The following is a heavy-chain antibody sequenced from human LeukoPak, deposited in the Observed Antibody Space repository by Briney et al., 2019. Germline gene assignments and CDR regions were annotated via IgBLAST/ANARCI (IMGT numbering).Heavy chain of an antibody. V-gene: IGHV1-58*01. CDR1: GSTFGTSA. J-gene: IGHJ4*02. CDR3: AAGRTIWDFEY. Sequence: SVKVSCKASGSTFGTSAVQWVRQARGQGLGWKAWIVVGSGNTNYAQRFQERVTITRDMSTRTVYMELTGLRSDDTAVYYCAAGRTIWDFEYWGQGTLVTVPS. CDR2: IVVGSGNT. D-gene: IGHD3-3*01.